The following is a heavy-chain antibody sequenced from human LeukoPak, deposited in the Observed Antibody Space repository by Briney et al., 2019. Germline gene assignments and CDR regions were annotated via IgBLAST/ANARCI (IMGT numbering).Heavy chain of an antibody. D-gene: IGHD3-22*01. CDR3: ARGPNYYDSSGYYYVSYFDY. J-gene: IGHJ4*02. CDR1: GFTFSSYG. V-gene: IGHV3-33*01. Sequence: PGGSLRLSCAASGFTFSSYGMHWVRQAPGKGLEWVAVIWYDGSNKYYADSVKGRFTISRDNSKNTLYLQMNSLRAEDTAVYYCARGPNYYDSSGYYYVSYFDYWGQGTLVTVSS. CDR2: IWYDGSNK.